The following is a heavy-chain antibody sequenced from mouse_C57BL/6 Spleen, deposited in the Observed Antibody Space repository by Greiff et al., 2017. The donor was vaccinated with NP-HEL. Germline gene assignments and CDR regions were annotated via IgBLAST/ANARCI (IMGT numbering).Heavy chain of an antibody. CDR1: GYTFTDYY. J-gene: IGHJ3*01. CDR3: ASWDVRFAY. V-gene: IGHV1-76*01. D-gene: IGHD4-1*01. Sequence: VQLQQSGAELVRPGASVKLSCKASGYTFTDYYINWVKQRPGQGLEWIARIYPGSGNTYYNEKFKGKATLTAEKSSSTAYMQLSSLTSEDSAVYFCASWDVRFAYWGQGTLVTVSA. CDR2: IYPGSGNT.